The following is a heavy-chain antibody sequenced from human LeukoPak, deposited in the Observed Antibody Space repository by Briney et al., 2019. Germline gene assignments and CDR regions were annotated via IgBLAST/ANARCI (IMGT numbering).Heavy chain of an antibody. Sequence: GGSLRLSCAASGFTFSSYGMHWVRQAPGKGLEWVAVISHDGSNKYYADSVKGRFTISRDNSKNTLYLQMNSLRAEDTAVYYCARDGISDAFDIWGQGTMVTVSS. CDR1: GFTFSSYG. CDR3: ARDGISDAFDI. CDR2: ISHDGSNK. D-gene: IGHD1-14*01. V-gene: IGHV3-30*03. J-gene: IGHJ3*02.